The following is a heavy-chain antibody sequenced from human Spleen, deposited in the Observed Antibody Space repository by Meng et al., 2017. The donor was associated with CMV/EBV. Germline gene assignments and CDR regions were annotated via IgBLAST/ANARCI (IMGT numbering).Heavy chain of an antibody. Sequence: GGSLRLSCAASGFTFSSYWMHWVRQAPGKGLVWVSRISSDGSSTSYADSVKGRFTISRDNAKNTLYLQMNSLRPEDTAVYYCATVPAGATRSFDYWGQGTLVTSPQ. CDR3: ATVPAGATRSFDY. CDR1: GFTFSSYW. J-gene: IGHJ4*02. D-gene: IGHD1-26*01. V-gene: IGHV3-74*01. CDR2: ISSDGSST.